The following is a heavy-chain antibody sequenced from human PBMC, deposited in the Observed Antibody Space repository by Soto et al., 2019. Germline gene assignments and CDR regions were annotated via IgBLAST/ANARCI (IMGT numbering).Heavy chain of an antibody. CDR3: ARSPPGDSKTNWFDP. V-gene: IGHV1-69*13. CDR1: GGTFSSYA. J-gene: IGHJ5*02. D-gene: IGHD4-4*01. Sequence: GASVKVSCKASGGTFSSYAISWVRQAPGQGLEWRVCIIPIFGTANSAQKFQGRVTITADESKSTGYMELSSLRSADTAVYYCARSPPGDSKTNWFDPWGQGTLVTVSS. CDR2: IIPIFGTA.